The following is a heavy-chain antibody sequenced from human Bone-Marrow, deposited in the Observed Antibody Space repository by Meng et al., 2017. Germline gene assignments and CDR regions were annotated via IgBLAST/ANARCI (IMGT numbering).Heavy chain of an antibody. Sequence: GQSQGSGPGLVKPSGTLSLTCGVSGASVSSGYWWTWVRQPPGKGLEWIGEFHHSGTTNYNPSLRSRVTISVDTSKNQFSLRLTSVTAADTAVYYCAASPGWWRIDSWGQGTLVTVSS. CDR3: AASPGWWRIDS. V-gene: IGHV4-4*02. CDR1: GASVSSGYW. D-gene: IGHD6-19*01. CDR2: FHHSGTT. J-gene: IGHJ4*02.